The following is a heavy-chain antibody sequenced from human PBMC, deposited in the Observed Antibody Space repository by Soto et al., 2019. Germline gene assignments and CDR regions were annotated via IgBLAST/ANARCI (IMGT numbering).Heavy chain of an antibody. CDR2: IYHSGST. CDR3: ARGGYDLWSGYYRGYWFDP. Sequence: SETLSLTCAVSGYSISSGYYWGWIRQPPGRGLEWIGSIYHSGSTYYNPSLKSRVTISVDTSKNQFSLKLSSVTAAATAVYYCARGGYDLWSGYYRGYWFDPWGQGTLVTVSS. CDR1: GYSISSGYY. J-gene: IGHJ5*02. V-gene: IGHV4-38-2*01. D-gene: IGHD3-3*01.